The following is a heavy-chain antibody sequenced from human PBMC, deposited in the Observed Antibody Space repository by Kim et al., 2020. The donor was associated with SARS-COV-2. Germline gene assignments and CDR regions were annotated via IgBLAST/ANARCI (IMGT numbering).Heavy chain of an antibody. Sequence: SVKVSCKASGGTFSSYAISWVRQAPGQGLEWMGGIIPIFGTANYAQKFQGRVTITADESTSTAYMELSSLRSEDTAVYYCANWAGDYYYYGMDVWGQGTTVTVSS. D-gene: IGHD7-27*01. CDR3: ANWAGDYYYYGMDV. V-gene: IGHV1-69*13. CDR1: GGTFSSYA. CDR2: IIPIFGTA. J-gene: IGHJ6*02.